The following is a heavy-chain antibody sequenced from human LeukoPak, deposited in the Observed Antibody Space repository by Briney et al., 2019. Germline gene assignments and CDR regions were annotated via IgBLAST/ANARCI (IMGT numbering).Heavy chain of an antibody. CDR2: IRARAGST. CDR3: AKDPHSFLSPVVVDFDQ. Sequence: GGSLRLSCAASGFTFADYAMNWFRQAPGKGLEWVSAIRARAGSTYYGDSVKGRFAVSRDNSKNNLYLQMNSLRAEDTAVYYCAKDPHSFLSPVVVDFDQWGQGTLVIVSS. CDR1: GFTFADYA. D-gene: IGHD2-15*01. J-gene: IGHJ4*02. V-gene: IGHV3-23*01.